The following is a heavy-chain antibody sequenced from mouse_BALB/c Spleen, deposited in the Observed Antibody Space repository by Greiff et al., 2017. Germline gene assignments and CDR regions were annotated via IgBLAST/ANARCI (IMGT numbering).Heavy chain of an antibody. Sequence: EVMLVESGAELVKPGASVKLSCTASGFNIKDTYMHWVKQRPEQGLEWIGRIDPANGNTKYDPKFQGKATITADTSSNTAYLQLSSLTSEDTAVYYCARRDSSGYVRFAYWGQGTLVTVSA. J-gene: IGHJ3*01. D-gene: IGHD3-2*01. CDR3: ARRDSSGYVRFAY. V-gene: IGHV14-3*02. CDR1: GFNIKDTY. CDR2: IDPANGNT.